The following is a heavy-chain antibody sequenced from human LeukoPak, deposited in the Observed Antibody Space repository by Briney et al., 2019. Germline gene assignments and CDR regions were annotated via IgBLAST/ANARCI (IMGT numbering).Heavy chain of an antibody. J-gene: IGHJ4*02. CDR1: GYTFTSHG. CDR2: ISAYNGNT. Sequence: ASVKVSCKASGYTFTSHGISWVRQTPGQGLEWMGWISAYNGNTNYAQKLQGRVTMTTDTSTSTAYMELRSLRSDDTAVYYCARTAVAGLDFDYWGQGTLVTVSS. V-gene: IGHV1-18*01. CDR3: ARTAVAGLDFDY. D-gene: IGHD6-19*01.